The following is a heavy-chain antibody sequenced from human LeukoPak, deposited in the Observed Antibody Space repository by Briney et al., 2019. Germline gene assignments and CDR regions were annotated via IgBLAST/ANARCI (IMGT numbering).Heavy chain of an antibody. CDR2: IYYSGST. J-gene: IGHJ4*02. V-gene: IGHV4-39*07. CDR3: DGDSPAVDY. CDR1: GGSISGSSYY. D-gene: IGHD2-21*01. Sequence: SETLSLTCTVSGGSISGSSYYWGWIRQPPGKGLEWIGSIYYSGSTYYNPSLKSRVTISVDTSKNQFSLKLSSVTAADTAVYYCDGDSPAVDYWGQGTLVTVSS.